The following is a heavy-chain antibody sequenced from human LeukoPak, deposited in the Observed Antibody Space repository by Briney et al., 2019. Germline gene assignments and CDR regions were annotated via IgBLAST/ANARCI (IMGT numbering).Heavy chain of an antibody. Sequence: GGSLRLSCEASGFTLSSYWMHWVRQAPGKGLVWVSRIYSDGSSTSYADSVKGRFTISRDNAKNTLYLQMNSLRAEDTAVYYCAREQRWPQFEAFDYWGQGTLVTVSS. CDR3: AREQRWPQFEAFDY. CDR1: GFTLSSYW. CDR2: IYSDGSST. V-gene: IGHV3-74*01. D-gene: IGHD5-24*01. J-gene: IGHJ4*02.